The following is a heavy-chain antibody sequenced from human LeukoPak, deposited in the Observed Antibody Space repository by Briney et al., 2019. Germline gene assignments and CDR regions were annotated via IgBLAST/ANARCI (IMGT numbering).Heavy chain of an antibody. CDR2: IKSKSDGETT. CDR1: GFTFTNVW. J-gene: IGHJ4*02. Sequence: GGSLRLSCAASGFTFTNVWMSWVRQTPWKGLEWVGRIKSKSDGETTDYAAPVKGRFTISRDDAKTMVYLQMNSLKSEDTAVYYCTTDRGSVWGQGTLVTVSS. CDR3: TTDRGSV. V-gene: IGHV3-15*01.